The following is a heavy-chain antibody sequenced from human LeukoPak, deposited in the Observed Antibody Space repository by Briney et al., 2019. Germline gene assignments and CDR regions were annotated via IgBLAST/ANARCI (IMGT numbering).Heavy chain of an antibody. CDR1: GYTFTGYY. J-gene: IGHJ5*02. Sequence: ASVKVSCKASGYTFTGYYMHWVRQAPGQGLEWMGWINPNSGGTNYAQKFQGRVTMTRDTSISTAYMELSRLRSDDTAVYYCARVRPSVVVPAAIYWFGPWGQGTLVTVSS. D-gene: IGHD2-2*01. CDR3: ARVRPSVVVPAAIYWFGP. CDR2: INPNSGGT. V-gene: IGHV1-2*02.